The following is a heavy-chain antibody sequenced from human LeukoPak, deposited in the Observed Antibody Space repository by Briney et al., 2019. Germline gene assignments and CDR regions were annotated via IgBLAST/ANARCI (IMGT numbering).Heavy chain of an antibody. Sequence: GESLRLTCAASGFTFRSWYMYWVRQRPGKGLEWLCGITSDGSTSYYADSVRGRFTISRDNAKNTLYLQMNSLTDDDTAVYYSPSPKPDYWGQGTLVTVSS. CDR1: GFTFRSWY. V-gene: IGHV3-74*01. J-gene: IGHJ4*02. CDR3: PSPKPDY. CDR2: ITSDGSTS.